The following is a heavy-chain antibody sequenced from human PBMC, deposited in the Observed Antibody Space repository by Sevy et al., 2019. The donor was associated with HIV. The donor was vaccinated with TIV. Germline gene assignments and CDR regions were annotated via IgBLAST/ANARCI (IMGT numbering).Heavy chain of an antibody. J-gene: IGHJ5*02. V-gene: IGHV4-59*12. D-gene: IGHD3-22*01. CDR2: VHYSGTT. Sequence: SETLSLTCTVSGGSIIPYYWSWFRQPPGKGLEWIGYVHYSGTTNYNPSLKSRVTTSVDTSKNQFSLKLTSVTAADTAVYYCARRHTTGYYYPWGQGTLVTVSS. CDR3: ARRHTTGYYYP. CDR1: GGSIIPYY.